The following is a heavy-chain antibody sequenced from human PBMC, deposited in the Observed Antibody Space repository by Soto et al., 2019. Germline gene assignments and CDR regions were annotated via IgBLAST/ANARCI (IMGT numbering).Heavy chain of an antibody. D-gene: IGHD1-20*01. CDR3: ARETGSYNWNDGLMDV. J-gene: IGHJ6*02. Sequence: EVQLVESGGGLVKPGGSLRLSCAASGFSFSSFTMNWVRQAPGKGLEWVSSIDTSSTYIYYADSVTGRFTISRDNAKKSVYLQMHRLRAEDTAVYYCARETGSYNWNDGLMDVWCQGTTVTVSS. CDR2: IDTSSTYI. CDR1: GFSFSSFT. V-gene: IGHV3-21*02.